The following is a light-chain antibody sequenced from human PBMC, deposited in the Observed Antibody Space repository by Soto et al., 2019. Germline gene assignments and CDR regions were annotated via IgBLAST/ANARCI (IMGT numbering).Light chain of an antibody. CDR2: GAS. CDR3: QQYDGSPQA. V-gene: IGKV3-20*01. CDR1: QSVSNNY. J-gene: IGKJ1*01. Sequence: EIVLTQTPGTLSLSPGERATLSCRASQSVSNNYLAWYQQNPGQAPRLLIHGASSRATGIPDRFSGNGSGTDFTLTISRLEPEDFAVYYCQQYDGSPQAFGQGTKVDI.